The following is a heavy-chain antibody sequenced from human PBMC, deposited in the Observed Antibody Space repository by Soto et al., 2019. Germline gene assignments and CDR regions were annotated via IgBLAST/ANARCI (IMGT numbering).Heavy chain of an antibody. V-gene: IGHV4-31*03. CDR3: ARAASNCSGGSCYSGDYFDY. D-gene: IGHD2-15*01. CDR2: IYYSGST. Sequence: QVQLQESGPGLVKPSQTLSLTCTVSGGSISSGGYYWSWIRQHPGKGLEWIGYIYYSGSTYYNPSRKSRVTISVDTSKNQFSLKLSSVTAADTAVYYCARAASNCSGGSCYSGDYFDYWGQGTLVTVSS. J-gene: IGHJ4*02. CDR1: GGSISSGGYY.